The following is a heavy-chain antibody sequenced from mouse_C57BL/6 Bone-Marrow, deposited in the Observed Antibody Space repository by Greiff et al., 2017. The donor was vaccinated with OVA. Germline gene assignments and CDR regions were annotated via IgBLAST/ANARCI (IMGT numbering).Heavy chain of an antibody. CDR1: GYSITSGYY. V-gene: IGHV3-6*01. J-gene: IGHJ2*01. D-gene: IGHD3-3*01. Sequence: EVKLMESGPGLVKPSQSLSLTCSVTGYSITSGYYWNWIRQFPGNKLEWMGYISYDGSNNYNPSLKNRISITRDTSKNQFFLKLNSVTTEDTATYYCAREGGTRDYWGQGTTLTVSS. CDR2: ISYDGSN. CDR3: AREGGTRDY.